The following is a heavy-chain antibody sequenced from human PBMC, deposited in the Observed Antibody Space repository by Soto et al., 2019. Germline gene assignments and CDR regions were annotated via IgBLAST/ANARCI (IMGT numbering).Heavy chain of an antibody. V-gene: IGHV3-73*01. Sequence: EVPLVESGGGLVQPGGSLKLSCAASGFTFSGSAMHWVRQASGKGLEWVGRIRSNANNYATAYAASVKGRFTISRDDSKNTAYLQMNSLKTEDTAVYYCTRLFRYSSPKDAFDIWGQGTMVTVSS. CDR1: GFTFSGSA. J-gene: IGHJ3*02. CDR2: IRSNANNYAT. CDR3: TRLFRYSSPKDAFDI. D-gene: IGHD6-13*01.